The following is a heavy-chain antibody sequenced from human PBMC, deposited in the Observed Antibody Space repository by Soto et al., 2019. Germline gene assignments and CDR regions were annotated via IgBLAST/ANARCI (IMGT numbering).Heavy chain of an antibody. J-gene: IGHJ6*02. Sequence: GESLKISCKGSGYSFTSYWIGWVRQMPGKGLEWMGIIYPGDSDTRYGPSFQGQVTISADKSISTAYLQWSSLKASDTAMYYCARTMRDYYYYYGMAVWGQGTTVTVSS. V-gene: IGHV5-51*01. CDR2: IYPGDSDT. CDR1: GYSFTSYW. CDR3: ARTMRDYYYYYGMAV. D-gene: IGHD2-2*01.